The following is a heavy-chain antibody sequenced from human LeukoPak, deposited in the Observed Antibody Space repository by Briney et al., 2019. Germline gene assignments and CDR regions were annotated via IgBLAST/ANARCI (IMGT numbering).Heavy chain of an antibody. CDR1: GYTFTSYG. CDR2: ISAYNGNT. CDR3: ARDRTTVTTYRNWYFDL. Sequence: GASVKVSCKASGYTFTSYGISWVRQAPGQGLEWMGWISAYNGNTNYAQKLQGRVTMTTDTSTSTAYMELRSLRSDDTAVYYYARDRTTVTTYRNWYFDLWGRGTLVTVSS. V-gene: IGHV1-18*01. D-gene: IGHD4-17*01. J-gene: IGHJ2*01.